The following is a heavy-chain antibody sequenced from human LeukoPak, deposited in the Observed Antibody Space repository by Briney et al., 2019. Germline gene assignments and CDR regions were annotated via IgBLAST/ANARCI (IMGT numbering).Heavy chain of an antibody. J-gene: IGHJ4*02. CDR3: AGCGDFDY. V-gene: IGHV4-30-4*01. CDR2: SYFSGGT. Sequence: PSQTLSLTCTISGVSITSGDFYWGWIRQPPGKGLEWVGLSYFSGGTYYNPSLESRVTISLDTSKNRFSLRLTSVTAADKAVDNCAGCGDFDYWGQGTLVTVSS. D-gene: IGHD4-17*01. CDR1: GVSITSGDFY.